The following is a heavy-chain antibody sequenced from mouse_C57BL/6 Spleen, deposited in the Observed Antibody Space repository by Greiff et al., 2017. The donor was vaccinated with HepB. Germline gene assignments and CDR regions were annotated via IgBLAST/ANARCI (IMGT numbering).Heavy chain of an antibody. Sequence: EVKLMESGGGLVKPGGSLKLSCAASGFTFSDYGMHWVRQAPEKGLEWVAYISSGSSTIYYADTVKGRSTISRDNAKNTLFLQMTSLRSEDTAMYYCARPGGYHPFFAYWGHGTLVTVSA. CDR1: GFTFSDYG. CDR3: ARPGGYHPFFAY. V-gene: IGHV5-17*01. D-gene: IGHD2-2*01. CDR2: ISSGSSTI. J-gene: IGHJ3*01.